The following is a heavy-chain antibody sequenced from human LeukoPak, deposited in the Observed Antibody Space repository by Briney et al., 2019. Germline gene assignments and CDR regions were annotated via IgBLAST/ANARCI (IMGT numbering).Heavy chain of an antibody. V-gene: IGHV3-23*01. CDR3: AKVGYDQYYFDY. D-gene: IGHD1-1*01. CDR2: ISGSGGST. CDR1: GFTFSSYA. Sequence: GGSLRLSCAASGFTFSSYAMSWVRQAPGKGLEWVSAISGSGGSTYYADSVKGRFTISRGNSKNTLYLQMNSLRAEDTAVYYCAKVGYDQYYFDYWGQGTLVTVSS. J-gene: IGHJ4*02.